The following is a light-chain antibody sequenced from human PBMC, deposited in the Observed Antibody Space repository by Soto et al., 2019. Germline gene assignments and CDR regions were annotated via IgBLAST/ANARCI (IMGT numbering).Light chain of an antibody. Sequence: DIQMTQSPSSLSASVGDRVTITCRASQSISSYLNWYQQKPGKAPKLLIYAASSLQSGFPSRFSGSGSGTDFTLTISILQPEDFATCYCQQSYSTRFTFGPGTKVDIK. CDR1: QSISSY. V-gene: IGKV1-39*01. CDR3: QQSYSTRFT. J-gene: IGKJ3*01. CDR2: AAS.